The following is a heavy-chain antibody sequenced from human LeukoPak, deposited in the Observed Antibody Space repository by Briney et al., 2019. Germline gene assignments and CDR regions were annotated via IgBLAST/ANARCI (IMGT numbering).Heavy chain of an antibody. Sequence: SKTLSLTCAVYGGSFSGYYWSWIRQPPGKGLEWIGEINHSGSTNYNPSLKSRVTISVDTSKNQFSLKLSSVTAADTAVYYCAKVDPGNWFDPWGQGILVTVSS. CDR1: GGSFSGYY. V-gene: IGHV4-34*01. CDR2: INHSGST. J-gene: IGHJ5*02. CDR3: AKVDPGNWFDP.